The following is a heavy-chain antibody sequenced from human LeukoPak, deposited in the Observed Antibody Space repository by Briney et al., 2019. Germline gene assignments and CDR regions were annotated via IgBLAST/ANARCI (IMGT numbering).Heavy chain of an antibody. Sequence: QPGGSLRLSCAASGFTFSSYSMNWVRQAPGKGLERVSYISSSGSTIYYADSVKGRFTISRDNAKNSLYLQMNSLRAEDTAVYYCARAQGYSGSYYEYYFDYWGQGTLVTVSS. D-gene: IGHD1-26*01. CDR1: GFTFSSYS. CDR3: ARAQGYSGSYYEYYFDY. V-gene: IGHV3-48*04. CDR2: ISSSGSTI. J-gene: IGHJ4*02.